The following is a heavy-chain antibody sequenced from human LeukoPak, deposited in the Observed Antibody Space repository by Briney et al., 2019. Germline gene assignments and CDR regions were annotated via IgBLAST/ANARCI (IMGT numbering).Heavy chain of an antibody. Sequence: GGSLRLSCAASGFTFSSYSMNWVRQAPGKGLEWVSSISSSSSYIYYADSVKGRFTISRDNSNNMLYLQMNSLRTEDTAVYYCAKVGSGNDYYWGQGTLVTVSS. CDR2: ISSSSSYI. CDR1: GFTFSSYS. J-gene: IGHJ4*02. V-gene: IGHV3-21*01. CDR3: AKVGSGNDYY. D-gene: IGHD5-12*01.